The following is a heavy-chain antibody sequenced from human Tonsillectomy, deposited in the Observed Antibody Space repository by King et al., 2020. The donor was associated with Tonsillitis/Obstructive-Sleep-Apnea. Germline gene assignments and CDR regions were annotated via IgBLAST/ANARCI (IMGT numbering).Heavy chain of an antibody. CDR2: IYWDDDK. CDR1: GFALSTRGVG. V-gene: IGHV2-5*02. CDR3: AHTTTVTTPNAFDT. D-gene: IGHD4-17*01. J-gene: IGHJ3*02. Sequence: ITLKESGPTLVKPTQTLTLTCTFSGFALSTRGVGVGWIRQPPGKALEWLALIYWDDDKRYSPSLKSRLTITKDTSKNQVVLTMTNMDPVDTASYYCAHTTTVTTPNAFDTWGQGTMVTVSS.